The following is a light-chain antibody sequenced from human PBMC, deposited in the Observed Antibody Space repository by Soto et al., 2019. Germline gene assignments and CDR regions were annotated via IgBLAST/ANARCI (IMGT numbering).Light chain of an antibody. V-gene: IGLV1-40*01. CDR3: QSYDSSLSGYV. CDR1: ISNIGAGYD. CDR2: VNS. Sequence: QSVLTQPPSVSGAPGQRVTISCTGSISNIGAGYDVQWYQQLPGTAPKLLIYVNSNRPSGVPDRFSGSKSGTSASLAITGLQAEDEADYYCQSYDSSLSGYVFGTGTKLTVL. J-gene: IGLJ1*01.